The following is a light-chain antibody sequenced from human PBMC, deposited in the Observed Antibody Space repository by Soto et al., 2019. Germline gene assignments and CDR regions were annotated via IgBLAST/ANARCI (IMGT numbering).Light chain of an antibody. CDR3: AAWDDSPDGPT. CDR2: GSD. Sequence: QSVLSQPPSTSGTPGQRVTISCSGGTSNIGTYTVSWYQQFPETAPRLLIYGSDRRPSGVPDRFSGSKSGTSASLSIGGLHSEDEAHYYCAAWDDSPDGPTFGGGTKLTVL. V-gene: IGLV1-44*01. J-gene: IGLJ2*01. CDR1: TSNIGTYT.